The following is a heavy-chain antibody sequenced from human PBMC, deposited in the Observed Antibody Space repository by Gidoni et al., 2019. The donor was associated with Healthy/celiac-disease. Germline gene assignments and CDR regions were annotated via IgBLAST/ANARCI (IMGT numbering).Heavy chain of an antibody. Sequence: QVQLVEAGGGVGQPGRCLRRSWPADGVSVSSYAMHWVRQAPGNGLEWLAFISYHGSIQYYSDSVKSRFTISRDNSKNPLYLHMNSLRAEDTAVYYCARSGGRVEWLAPVFDYWGQGTLVTVSS. CDR3: ARSGGRVEWLAPVFDY. CDR1: GVSVSSYA. CDR2: ISYHGSIQ. V-gene: IGHV3-30-3*01. D-gene: IGHD6-19*01. J-gene: IGHJ4*02.